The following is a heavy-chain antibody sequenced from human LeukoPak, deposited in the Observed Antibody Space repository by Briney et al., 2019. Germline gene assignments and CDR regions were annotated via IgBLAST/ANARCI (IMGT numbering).Heavy chain of an antibody. V-gene: IGHV3-11*01. J-gene: IGHJ5*02. CDR2: INIGGTNT. CDR1: AFTFNDYY. Sequence: GGSLRLSCAASAFTFNDYYMSWIRQAPGKGLEWLSYINIGGTNTHYADSVKGRFTISRDNAKKSLYLEMNNLRAEDTAVYYCATDGAGFDTWGQGVLVTVSS. CDR3: ATDGAGFDT.